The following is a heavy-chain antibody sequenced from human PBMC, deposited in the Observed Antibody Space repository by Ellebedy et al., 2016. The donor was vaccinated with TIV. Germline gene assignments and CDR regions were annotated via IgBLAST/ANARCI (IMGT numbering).Heavy chain of an antibody. Sequence: AASVKVSCKVSGYTLTELSMHWVRQAPGKGLEWMGGFHPEDGETIYAQKFQGRVTVTEDTSTDTAYMELSSLRSEDTAVYYCATPSGNYALDIWGQGTMVTVSS. D-gene: IGHD3-3*01. CDR3: ATPSGNYALDI. V-gene: IGHV1-24*01. J-gene: IGHJ3*02. CDR1: GYTLTELS. CDR2: FHPEDGET.